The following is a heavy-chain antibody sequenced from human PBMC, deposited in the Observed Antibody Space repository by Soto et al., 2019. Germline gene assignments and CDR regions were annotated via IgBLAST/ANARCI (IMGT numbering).Heavy chain of an antibody. V-gene: IGHV3-23*01. CDR1: GFIFTSYV. J-gene: IGHJ6*02. D-gene: IGHD5-18*01. CDR3: AKEAMAGNYYYSSGVDV. CDR2: ISGTAVST. Sequence: VQLLESGGDLKQPGGSLRLSCAASGFIFTSYVMSWVRQAPGKGLEWVSAISGTAVSTYYADSVKGRFTISRDNSRNRVYLQMNSLRAEDTAVYYCAKEAMAGNYYYSSGVDVWGQGTTVTVSS.